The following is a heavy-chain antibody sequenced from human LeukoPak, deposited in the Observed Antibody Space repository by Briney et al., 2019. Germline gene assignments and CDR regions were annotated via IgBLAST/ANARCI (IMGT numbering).Heavy chain of an antibody. J-gene: IGHJ5*02. CDR3: ARRPSGGTNWFDP. CDR1: GGSFSGYY. D-gene: IGHD1-26*01. CDR2: INHGGST. Sequence: SETLSLTCAVYGGSFSGYYWSWIRQPPGKGLEWIGEINHGGSTNYNPSLKSRVTISVDTSKNQFSLNLSSVTAADTAVYYCARRPSGGTNWFDPWGQGSLVTVSS. V-gene: IGHV4-34*01.